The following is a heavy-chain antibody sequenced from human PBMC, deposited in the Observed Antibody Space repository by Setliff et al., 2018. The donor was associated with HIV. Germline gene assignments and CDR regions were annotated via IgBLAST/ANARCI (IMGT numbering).Heavy chain of an antibody. CDR2: IYPSDSDT. D-gene: IGHD6-19*01. CDR1: GYSFSDNW. CDR3: VRHPWGYSSSYAHYFDY. Sequence: GESLKISCKGFGYSFSDNWIGWVRQMPGKGLEWMGIIYPSDSDTRYSPSFQGQVTISADESTYTAYLQWSGLKASDTAVYYCVRHPWGYSSSYAHYFDYWGQGTLVTVSS. J-gene: IGHJ4*02. V-gene: IGHV5-51*01.